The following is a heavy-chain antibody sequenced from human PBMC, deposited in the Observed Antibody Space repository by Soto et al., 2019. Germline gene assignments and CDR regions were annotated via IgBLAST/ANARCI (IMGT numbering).Heavy chain of an antibody. CDR1: GFTFSSYA. CDR3: AKRGGIFGVVICLDY. Sequence: EVQLLESGGGLVQPGGSLRLSCAASGFTFSSYAMSWVRQAPGKGLEWVSAISGSGGSTYYADSVKGRFTISRDNSKNTLYLQMNSQRAEDTAVYYCAKRGGIFGVVICLDYWGQGTLVTGSS. J-gene: IGHJ4*02. D-gene: IGHD3-3*02. CDR2: ISGSGGST. V-gene: IGHV3-23*01.